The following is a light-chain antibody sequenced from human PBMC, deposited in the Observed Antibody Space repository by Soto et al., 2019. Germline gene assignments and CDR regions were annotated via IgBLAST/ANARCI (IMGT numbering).Light chain of an antibody. CDR2: GAS. Sequence: DIQMTQSPSSLSASVGDRVTITCRASLTIGDSLSWFQQKAGKPPTLLIYGASALQSGVPARFSGSGSGTDFTLTTSNMLREDFAAYYCLQTYNPPRTFGQGTKVEFK. CDR1: LTIGDS. J-gene: IGKJ1*01. V-gene: IGKV1-39*01. CDR3: LQTYNPPRT.